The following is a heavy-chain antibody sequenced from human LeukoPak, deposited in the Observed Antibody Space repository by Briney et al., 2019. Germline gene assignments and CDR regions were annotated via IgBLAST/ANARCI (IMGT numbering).Heavy chain of an antibody. J-gene: IGHJ4*02. CDR1: GFTFSSYA. D-gene: IGHD3-22*01. V-gene: IGHV3-30*07. CDR3: AKDLAALYDYYDSSGPIDY. Sequence: GRSLRLSCAASGFTFSSYAMHWVRQAPGKGLEWVAVISYDGSNKYYADSVKGRFTISRDNSRNTLYLQMDSLRAEDTAVYYCAKDLAALYDYYDSSGPIDYWGQGTLVTVSS. CDR2: ISYDGSNK.